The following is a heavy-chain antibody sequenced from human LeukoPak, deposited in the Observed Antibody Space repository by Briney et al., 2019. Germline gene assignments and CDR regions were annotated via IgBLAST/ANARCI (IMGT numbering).Heavy chain of an antibody. J-gene: IGHJ4*02. CDR3: ASLSTVTTSSYFFDY. CDR2: INYSGST. CDR1: GGSISSSSYY. V-gene: IGHV4-39*01. Sequence: PSETLSLTCTVSGGSISSSSYYWGWIRQPPGKGLEWIGSINYSGSTYYNPSLKSRVTISVDTSKNQFSLKLTSVTAADTAVYYCASLSTVTTSSYFFDYWGQGTLVTVSS. D-gene: IGHD4-17*01.